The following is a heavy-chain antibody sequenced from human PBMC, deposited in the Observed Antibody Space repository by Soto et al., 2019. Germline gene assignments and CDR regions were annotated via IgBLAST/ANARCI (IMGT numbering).Heavy chain of an antibody. D-gene: IGHD3-10*01. CDR2: ISAYNGNT. V-gene: IGHV1-18*01. J-gene: IGHJ6*02. CDR1: GYTFTSYG. Sequence: QVPLVQSGAEVKQPGASVKVSCKASGYTFTSYGISWVRQAPGQGLEWMGWISAYNGNTNYAQKLQGRVTMTTDTSTSTAYMELRSLRSDDTAVYYCARDRPLLWFGERYYGMDVWGQGTTVTVSS. CDR3: ARDRPLLWFGERYYGMDV.